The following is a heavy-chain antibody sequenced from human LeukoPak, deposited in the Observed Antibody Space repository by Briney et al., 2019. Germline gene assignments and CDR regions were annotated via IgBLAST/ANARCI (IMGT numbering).Heavy chain of an antibody. J-gene: IGHJ2*01. CDR2: ISSSSSYI. D-gene: IGHD2-2*01. V-gene: IGHV3-21*01. CDR3: ARDSNGGYCSSTSCFFPWYFDL. CDR1: GFTFSSYE. Sequence: NPGGSLRLSCAASGFTFSSYEMNWVRQAPGKGLEWVSSISSSSSYIYYADSVKGRFTISRDNAKNSLYLQMNSLRAEDTAVYYCARDSNGGYCSSTSCFFPWYFDLWGRGTLVTVSS.